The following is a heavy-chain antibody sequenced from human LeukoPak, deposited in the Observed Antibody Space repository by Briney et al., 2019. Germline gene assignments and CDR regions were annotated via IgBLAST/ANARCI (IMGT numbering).Heavy chain of an antibody. CDR3: ASAPNENYFDF. J-gene: IGHJ4*02. V-gene: IGHV3-7*01. Sequence: GGALRLSCAASVFSFSSYWMIWVRQAPGNGLEWVANINQDGSAKDYGGSVEGRFTISRDNAKNSLYMQMNSLTAEDTAVYFCASAPNENYFDFWGQGTLVTVSS. CDR2: INQDGSAK. CDR1: VFSFSSYW.